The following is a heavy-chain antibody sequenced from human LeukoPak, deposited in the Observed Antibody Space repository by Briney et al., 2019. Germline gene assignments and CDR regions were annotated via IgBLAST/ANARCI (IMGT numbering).Heavy chain of an antibody. J-gene: IGHJ6*02. CDR3: AKYGLGSGIQVWGDFGMDV. CDR2: INPSGGST. V-gene: IGHV1-46*01. D-gene: IGHD5-18*01. CDR1: GHAFTSYY. Sequence: GASVKVSCKASGHAFTSYYMHWVRQAPGQGLEWMGIINPSGGSTSYAQKFRGRVTMTRDRSTSTVYMELSSLRSEDTAVYYCAKYGLGSGIQVWGDFGMDVWGQGTTVTVSS.